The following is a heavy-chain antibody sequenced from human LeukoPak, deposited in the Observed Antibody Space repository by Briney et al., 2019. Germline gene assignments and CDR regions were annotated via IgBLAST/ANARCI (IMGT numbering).Heavy chain of an antibody. D-gene: IGHD3-10*01. CDR1: GFTFSSYA. CDR2: ISGSGGST. J-gene: IGHJ4*02. V-gene: IGHV3-23*01. CDR3: AKDPSYYYGSGSYYNLQIFH. Sequence: PGGSLRLSCAASGFTFSSYAMSWVRQAPGKGLEWVSAISGSGGSTYYADSVKGRFTISRDNSKNTLYLQMNSLRAEDTAVYYCAKDPSYYYGSGSYYNLQIFHWGQGTLVTVSS.